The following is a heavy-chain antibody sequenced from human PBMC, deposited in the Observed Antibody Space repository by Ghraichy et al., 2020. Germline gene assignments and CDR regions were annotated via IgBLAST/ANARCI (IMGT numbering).Heavy chain of an antibody. Sequence: SETLSLTCTVSGGSISSSSYYWGWIRQPPGKGLEWIGRIYYSGNTYYNPSLKSRLTISVYTSKNQFSLKLSSVTASDTAVYYCARHQTREVRGVIIPGPSDYWGQGTLVTVSS. D-gene: IGHD3-10*01. V-gene: IGHV4-39*01. J-gene: IGHJ4*02. CDR2: IYYSGNT. CDR3: ARHQTREVRGVIIPGPSDY. CDR1: GGSISSSSYY.